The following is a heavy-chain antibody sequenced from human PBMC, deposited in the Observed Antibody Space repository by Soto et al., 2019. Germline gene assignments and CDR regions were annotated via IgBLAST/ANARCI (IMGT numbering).Heavy chain of an antibody. V-gene: IGHV1-2*04. CDR3: ARAGGVPNYYSYGMDV. D-gene: IGHD2-2*01. J-gene: IGHJ6*02. CDR1: GYTFTGYY. Sequence: ASVKVSCKASGYTFTGYYMHWVRQAPGQGLEWMGWINPNSGGTNYAQKFQGWVTMTRDTSISTAYMELSRLRSDDTAVYYCARAGGVPNYYSYGMDVWGQGTTVTVSS. CDR2: INPNSGGT.